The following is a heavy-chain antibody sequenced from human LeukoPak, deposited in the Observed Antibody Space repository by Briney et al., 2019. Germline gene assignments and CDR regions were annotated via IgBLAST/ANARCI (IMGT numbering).Heavy chain of an antibody. V-gene: IGHV1-69*04. CDR3: ARDPWGGKLDY. CDR1: GGSFSSYA. Sequence: SVTVSFKSSGGSFSSYAVSWVRRAPGPAREWRGRIIPMLGIANYVQKSQGRATINADKSTSTAYMELSIRRSEDTAVYYWARDPWGGKLDYWGQGTLVTVSS. J-gene: IGHJ4*02. CDR2: IIPMLGIA. D-gene: IGHD4-23*01.